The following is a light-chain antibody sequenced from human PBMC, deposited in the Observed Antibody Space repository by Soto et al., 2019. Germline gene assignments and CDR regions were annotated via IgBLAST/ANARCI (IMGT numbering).Light chain of an antibody. CDR3: AAWDDRLNWV. CDR2: NSN. Sequence: QPVLTQPPSASGTPGQRVTIYCSGSSSNIGSNAVNWYQQLPGTAPKLLIYNSNQRPSGVPDRFSGSKSGTSASLAISGLQSEDEADYYCAAWDDRLNWVFGGGTKLTVL. V-gene: IGLV1-44*01. CDR1: SSNIGSNA. J-gene: IGLJ3*02.